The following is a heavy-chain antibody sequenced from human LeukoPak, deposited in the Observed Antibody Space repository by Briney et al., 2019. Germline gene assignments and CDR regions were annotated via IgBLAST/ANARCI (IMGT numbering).Heavy chain of an antibody. J-gene: IGHJ4*02. CDR2: IYYSGST. CDR1: GGSISSSSYY. D-gene: IGHD6-13*01. CDR3: ASMAARPYYFDY. Sequence: SETLSLTCTVSGGSISSSSYYWGWIRQPPGKGLEWIGSIYYSGSTYYNPSLKSRVTISVDTSKNQFSLKLSSVTAADTAVYYCASMAARPYYFDYWGQGTLVTVSS. V-gene: IGHV4-39*07.